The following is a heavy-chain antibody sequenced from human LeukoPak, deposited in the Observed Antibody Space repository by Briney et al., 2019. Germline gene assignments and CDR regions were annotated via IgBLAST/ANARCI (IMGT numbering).Heavy chain of an antibody. V-gene: IGHV3-23*01. Sequence: GGSLRLSCVASGFTFSSNVLNWVRQAPGKGLEWVSVSGTYGRTQYADSVKGRFTISRDSSKNTLYLQINSLRVEDTAVYYCARGMDGYGPDAFDIWGRGTMVTVSS. D-gene: IGHD5-24*01. CDR3: ARGMDGYGPDAFDI. CDR2: SGTYGRT. J-gene: IGHJ3*02. CDR1: GFTFSSNV.